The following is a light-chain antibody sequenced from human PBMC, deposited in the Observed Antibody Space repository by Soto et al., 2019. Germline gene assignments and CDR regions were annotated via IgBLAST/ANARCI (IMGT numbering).Light chain of an antibody. CDR2: EVS. CDR1: FNDVGAYNY. Sequence: QSALTQPASVSGSPGQSITISCTGTFNDVGAYNYVSWYQHHPGKAPKLIIYEVSNRPSGVSNRFSGSKSGNTASLTISGLQAEDAGDYYCLSYTSSTTYVVFGGGTKLTVL. J-gene: IGLJ2*01. V-gene: IGLV2-14*01. CDR3: LSYTSSTTYVV.